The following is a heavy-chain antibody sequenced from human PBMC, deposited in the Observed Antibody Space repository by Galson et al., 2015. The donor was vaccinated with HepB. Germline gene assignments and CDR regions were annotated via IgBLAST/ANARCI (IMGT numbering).Heavy chain of an antibody. CDR3: ARDLHLRWWVPDAFHR. V-gene: IGHV3-9*01. Sequence: SLRLSCAGSEFSFEDYTMHWVRLAPGKGLEWVSSISWITANIGYADSVKGRFTISRDNAKNSLYLQMDNLRPEDTALYYCARDLHLRWWVPDAFHRWGPGTRVSVSS. D-gene: IGHD2-15*01. J-gene: IGHJ3*01. CDR1: EFSFEDYT. CDR2: ISWITANI.